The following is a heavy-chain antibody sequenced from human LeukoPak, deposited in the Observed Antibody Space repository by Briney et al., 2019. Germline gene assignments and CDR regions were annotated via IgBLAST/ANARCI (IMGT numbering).Heavy chain of an antibody. Sequence: GGSLRLSCAASGFTFSSYAMSWVRQAPGKGLEWVAGISGGGGSTDYADSVKGRFTIYRDNSKNTLYLQMNSLRAEDTAVYYCARYSRSWYVPIFDYWGQGTLVTVSS. CDR3: ARYSRSWYVPIFDY. V-gene: IGHV3-23*01. D-gene: IGHD6-13*01. CDR2: ISGGGGST. J-gene: IGHJ4*02. CDR1: GFTFSSYA.